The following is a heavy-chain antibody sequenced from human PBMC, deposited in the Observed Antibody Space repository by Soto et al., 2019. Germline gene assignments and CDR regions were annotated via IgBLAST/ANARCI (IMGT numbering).Heavy chain of an antibody. J-gene: IGHJ4*02. V-gene: IGHV3-30*18. Sequence: GGSLRLSCGASGFNFSTYDMHWARQAPGKGLEWVALISYDGSNKYYADSVKGRFTISRDNSKNTLYLQMNSLRAEDTAVYYCAKDYRGYSDYWGQGTLVTVSS. CDR1: GFNFSTYD. CDR3: AKDYRGYSDY. CDR2: ISYDGSNK. D-gene: IGHD3-22*01.